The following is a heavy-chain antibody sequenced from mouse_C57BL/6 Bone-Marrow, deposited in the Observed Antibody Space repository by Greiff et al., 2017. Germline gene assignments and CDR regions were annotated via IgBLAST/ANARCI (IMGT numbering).Heavy chain of an antibody. D-gene: IGHD3-1*01. V-gene: IGHV2-6*01. CDR3: ASERCDGRVAY. CDR1: GFSLTSYG. CDR2: IWGVGST. J-gene: IGHJ3*01. Sequence: QVQLKESGPGLVAPSQSLSITCTVSGFSLTSYGVDWVRQSPGMGLEWLGVIWGVGSTNYNSALKSRLSISKDNSKSQVFLRMNSLQTDDTAMDYWASERCDGRVAYWGPGTLVTVSA.